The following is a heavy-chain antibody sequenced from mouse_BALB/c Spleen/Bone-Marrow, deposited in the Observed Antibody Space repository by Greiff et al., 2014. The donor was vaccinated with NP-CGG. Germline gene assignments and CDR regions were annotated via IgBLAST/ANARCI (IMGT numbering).Heavy chain of an antibody. D-gene: IGHD2-14*01. V-gene: IGHV5-17*02. Sequence: VQLKESGGGLVQPGGSRKLSCAASGLTFSSFGTHWVRQAPEKGLEWVAYISSGSSTIYYADTVKGRFTISRDNPKNTLFPQMTSLRSEDTAMYYCARDVPLYDVGYFDYWGQGTTLTVSS. J-gene: IGHJ2*01. CDR2: ISSGSSTI. CDR3: ARDVPLYDVGYFDY. CDR1: GLTFSSFG.